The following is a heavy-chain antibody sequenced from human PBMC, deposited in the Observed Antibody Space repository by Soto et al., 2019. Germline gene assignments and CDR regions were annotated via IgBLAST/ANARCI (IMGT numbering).Heavy chain of an antibody. D-gene: IGHD3-10*01. CDR1: GGTFSSYA. Sequence: GASVKVSCKASGGTFSSYAISWVRQAPGQGLEWMGGIIPIFGTANYAQKFQGRVTITADESTSTAYMELSSLRSEDTAVYYCARDLSGGSGSYRSNGMDVWSQGTTVTVSS. CDR2: IIPIFGTA. CDR3: ARDLSGGSGSYRSNGMDV. J-gene: IGHJ6*02. V-gene: IGHV1-69*13.